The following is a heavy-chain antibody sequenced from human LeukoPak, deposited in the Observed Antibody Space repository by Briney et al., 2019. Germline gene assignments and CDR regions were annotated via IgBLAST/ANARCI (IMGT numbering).Heavy chain of an antibody. CDR3: ATALTIFGVVPFDY. J-gene: IGHJ4*02. D-gene: IGHD3-3*01. CDR1: GYTLTELS. CDR2: FDPEDGET. V-gene: IGHV1-24*01. Sequence: VASVKVSCKVSGYTLTELSMHWVRQAPGKGLEWMGGFDPEDGETIYAQKFQGRVTMTEDTSTDTAYMELSGLRSEDTAVYYCATALTIFGVVPFDYWGQGTLVTVSS.